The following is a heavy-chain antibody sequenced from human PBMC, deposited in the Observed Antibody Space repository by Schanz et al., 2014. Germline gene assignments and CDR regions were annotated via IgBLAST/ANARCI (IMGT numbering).Heavy chain of an antibody. Sequence: EVQLVESGGGLVQPGESLRLSCAASGFSFSNYWMSWVRQAPGKGLEWVANIKQDGSEKYYVDSVKGRFTISRDNAKNSVHLQMNGLRAEDTAVYYCARDSIIRDMGPFDPWGQGTLVVVSS. V-gene: IGHV3-7*01. CDR3: ARDSIIRDMGPFDP. J-gene: IGHJ5*02. CDR2: IKQDGSEK. CDR1: GFSFSNYW.